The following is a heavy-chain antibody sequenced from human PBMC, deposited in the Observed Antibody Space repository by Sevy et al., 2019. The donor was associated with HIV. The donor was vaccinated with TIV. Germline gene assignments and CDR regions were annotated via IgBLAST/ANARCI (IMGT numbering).Heavy chain of an antibody. J-gene: IGHJ3*02. Sequence: ASVKVSCKASGGTFSSYAISWVRQAPGQGLEWMGGIIPIFGTANYAQKFQGRVTITADKSTSTAYMELSSLRSEDTAVYYCARGGITIFGVVITYSMAFDIWGQGTMVTVSS. D-gene: IGHD3-3*01. CDR2: IIPIFGTA. CDR1: GGTFSSYA. CDR3: ARGGITIFGVVITYSMAFDI. V-gene: IGHV1-69*06.